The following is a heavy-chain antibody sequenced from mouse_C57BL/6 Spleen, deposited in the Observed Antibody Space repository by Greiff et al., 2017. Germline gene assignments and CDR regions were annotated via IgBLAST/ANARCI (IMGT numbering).Heavy chain of an antibody. CDR1: GFTFTDYY. Sequence: EVQLVESGGGLVQPGGSLSLSCAASGFTFTDYYMSWVRQPPGKALEWLGFIRNKANGYTTEYSASVKGRFTISRDNSQSILYLQMNALSAEDSATDYCARSPLYCSNYDWYFDGWGTWTTVTVAS. CDR3: ARSPLYCSNYDWYFDG. J-gene: IGHJ1*03. CDR2: IRNKANGYTT. V-gene: IGHV7-3*01. D-gene: IGHD2-5*01.